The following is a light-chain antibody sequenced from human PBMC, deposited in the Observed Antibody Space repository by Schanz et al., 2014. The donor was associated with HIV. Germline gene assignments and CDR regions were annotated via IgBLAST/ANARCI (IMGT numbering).Light chain of an antibody. CDR3: CSYADRNIVL. J-gene: IGLJ2*01. CDR1: SSDFFPYNR. V-gene: IGLV2-18*02. CDR2: EVY. Sequence: SVLTQPPSSSFSPFPSFTISCTGTSSDFFPYNRVSWYQQAPGTAPKLIIYEVYNRPSGVPDRFSGSKSGNTASLTISGLQAEDEGQYYCCSYADRNIVLFGGGTKLTVL.